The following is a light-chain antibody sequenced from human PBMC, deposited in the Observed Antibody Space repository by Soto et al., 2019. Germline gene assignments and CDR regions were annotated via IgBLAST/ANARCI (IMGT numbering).Light chain of an antibody. CDR1: SSDVGAYIY. CDR3: SSHSGFNTPYV. J-gene: IGLJ1*01. Sequence: QSALTQPASVSGSPGQSITISCGGTSSDVGAYIYVSWYQQYPGKAPKLIIYEVNNRPSGVSGRFSGSKSDTTAYLTISGLQAEDEADYYCSSHSGFNTPYVFASGTKVTVL. V-gene: IGLV2-14*03. CDR2: EVN.